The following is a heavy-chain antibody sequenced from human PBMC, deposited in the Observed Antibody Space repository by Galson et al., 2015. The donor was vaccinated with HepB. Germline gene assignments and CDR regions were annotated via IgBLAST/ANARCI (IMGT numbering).Heavy chain of an antibody. CDR2: IDWDDEK. CDR1: GFSLTTSGVR. J-gene: IGHJ3*02. D-gene: IGHD6-19*01. CDR3: ARIRGWGDAFDM. Sequence: PALVKPTQTLTLTCTFSGFSLTTSGVRVGWIRQPPGKALEWVTRIDWDDEKFYTPSLKTRLTIPKDTSKNQVVLKMTNMDPVDTATYYCARIRGWGDAFDMWCQGTRVTVSS. V-gene: IGHV2-70*04.